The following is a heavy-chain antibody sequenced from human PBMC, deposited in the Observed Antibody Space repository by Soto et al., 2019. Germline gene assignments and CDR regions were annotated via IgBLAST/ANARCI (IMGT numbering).Heavy chain of an antibody. Sequence: SGGSLKLSCAASGFPFTNYWKNWVRQTPGKGPMWVSRISPDGSDVGYADSVEGRFTVSRDNAKNTLYLQMHSLRAEDTAMYYCACWGHIVPVAPSDFDRWGQGTLVTVSS. CDR3: ACWGHIVPVAPSDFDR. CDR1: GFPFTNYW. J-gene: IGHJ4*02. V-gene: IGHV3-74*01. CDR2: ISPDGSDV. D-gene: IGHD2-8*02.